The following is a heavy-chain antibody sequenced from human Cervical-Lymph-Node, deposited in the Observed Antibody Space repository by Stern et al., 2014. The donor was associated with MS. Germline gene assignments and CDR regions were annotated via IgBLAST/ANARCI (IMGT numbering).Heavy chain of an antibody. CDR1: GGTFSSYA. J-gene: IGHJ4*02. V-gene: IGHV1-69*01. CDR3: ARERGGYDSSGYYSYYFDY. Sequence: MQLVESGAEVKKPGSSVKVSCKASGGTFSSYAISWVRQAPGQGLEWMGGIIPIFGTANYAQKFQGRVTITADESTSTAYMELSSLRSEDTAVYYCARERGGYDSSGYYSYYFDYWGQGTLVTVSS. D-gene: IGHD3-22*01. CDR2: IIPIFGTA.